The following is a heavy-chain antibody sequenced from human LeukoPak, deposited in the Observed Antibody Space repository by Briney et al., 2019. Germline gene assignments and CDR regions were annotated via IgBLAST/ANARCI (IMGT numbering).Heavy chain of an antibody. CDR2: IIPIFGTA. CDR1: GGTFSSYA. V-gene: IGHV1-69*05. D-gene: IGHD5-24*01. Sequence: GASVKVSCKASGGTFSSYAISWVRQAPAQGLEWMGGIIPIFGTANYAQKFQGRVTITTDESTSTAYMELSSLRSEDTAVYYCARGEGDGYNFDWFDPWGQGTLVTVSS. CDR3: ARGEGDGYNFDWFDP. J-gene: IGHJ5*02.